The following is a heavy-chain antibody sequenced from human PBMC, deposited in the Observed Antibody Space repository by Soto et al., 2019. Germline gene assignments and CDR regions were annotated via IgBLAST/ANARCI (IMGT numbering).Heavy chain of an antibody. Sequence: QVQLVQSGAEVKKPGSSVKVSCKASGGTFSSYTISWVRQAPGQGLEWMGRIILILGIANYAQKFQGRVTITADKSPSTAYMELSSLRSEDTAVYYCARLGITGTTLDLDVLGKGTTVTVSS. J-gene: IGHJ6*04. CDR3: ARLGITGTTLDLDV. CDR2: IILILGIA. V-gene: IGHV1-69*02. CDR1: GGTFSSYT. D-gene: IGHD1-20*01.